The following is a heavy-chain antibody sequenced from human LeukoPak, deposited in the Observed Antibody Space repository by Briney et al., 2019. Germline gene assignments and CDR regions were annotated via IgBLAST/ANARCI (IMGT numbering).Heavy chain of an antibody. Sequence: PSETLSLTCTVSVGSISRSSYFWGWVRQPPGKGLEWVGSISYSGSTHYNASLKSRVTISVDTSKRHFSLKLSSVTAADTAVYYCARLDAAGYLDYWGQGTLVTVSS. D-gene: IGHD6-13*01. J-gene: IGHJ4*02. V-gene: IGHV4-39*02. CDR2: ISYSGST. CDR1: VGSISRSSYF. CDR3: ARLDAAGYLDY.